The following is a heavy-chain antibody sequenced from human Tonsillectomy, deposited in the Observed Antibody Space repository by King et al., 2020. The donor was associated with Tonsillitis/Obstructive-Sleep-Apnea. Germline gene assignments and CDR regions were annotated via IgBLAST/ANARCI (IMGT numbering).Heavy chain of an antibody. Sequence: QLVQSGGGVVQPERSLRLSCAASGFTFSAYAMHWVRQAPGKGLEWVAVILYDGSNKYYADSVKGRFTISRDNSKNTLYLQMNSLRTEDTAVYYCARDNWGLTYFDYCGQGTLVTVSS. CDR2: ILYDGSNK. CDR1: GFTFSAYA. V-gene: IGHV3-30*04. CDR3: ARDNWGLTYFDY. D-gene: IGHD7-27*01. J-gene: IGHJ4*02.